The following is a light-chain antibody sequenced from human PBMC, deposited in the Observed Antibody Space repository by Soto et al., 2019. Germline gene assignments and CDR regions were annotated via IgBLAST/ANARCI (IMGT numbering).Light chain of an antibody. J-gene: IGKJ1*01. V-gene: IGKV1-5*03. CDR2: KAS. Sequence: DIQMTQSPSTLSASVGDRVTITCRASQSISSWLAWYQQKPGKAPKLLIYKASSLESGVPSRFSGSGSGTEFTLTISRLQPDDFATYYCQQYNTYRTFGQGTKVEI. CDR3: QQYNTYRT. CDR1: QSISSW.